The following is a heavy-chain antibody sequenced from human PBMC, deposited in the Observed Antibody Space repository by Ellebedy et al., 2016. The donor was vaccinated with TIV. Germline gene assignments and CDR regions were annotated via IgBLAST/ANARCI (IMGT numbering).Heavy chain of an antibody. V-gene: IGHV3-30*02. Sequence: GASLKISCAASGFIFSNSGMNWVRQAPGKGLEWVAFIRFDGNNAYYADSAKGRFTISRDNSKNTLYLQMNSLRAEDTAVYYCAKDRGNYSGAPYNGMDIWGQGTTVTVSS. D-gene: IGHD1-26*01. J-gene: IGHJ6*02. CDR1: GFIFSNSG. CDR2: IRFDGNNA. CDR3: AKDRGNYSGAPYNGMDI.